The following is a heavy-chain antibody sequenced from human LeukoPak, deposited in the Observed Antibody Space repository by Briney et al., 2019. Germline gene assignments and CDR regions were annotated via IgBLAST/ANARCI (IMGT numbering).Heavy chain of an antibody. CDR2: IKQDGSEK. D-gene: IGHD3-22*01. CDR1: GFTFSRSW. V-gene: IGHV3-7*03. CDR3: AKDWQYYYDSSGYSDY. Sequence: PGGSLRLSCGASGFTFSRSWMTWVRRAPGKGLEWVANIKQDGSEKYYVDSVKGRFTISRDNAKNSLYLQMNSLRAEDTAVYYCAKDWQYYYDSSGYSDYWGQGTLVTVSS. J-gene: IGHJ4*02.